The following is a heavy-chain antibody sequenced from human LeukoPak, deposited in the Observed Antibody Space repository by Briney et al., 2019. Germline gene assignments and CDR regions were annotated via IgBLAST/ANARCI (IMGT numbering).Heavy chain of an antibody. J-gene: IGHJ4*02. CDR2: FDPEDGET. CDR1: GYTLTELS. CDR3: ATALSGYDLGTDY. V-gene: IGHV1-24*01. Sequence: GASVKVFCKVSGYTLTELSMHWVRQAPGKGLEWMGGFDPEDGETIYAQKFQGRVTMTEDTSTDTAYMELSSLRSEDTAVYYRATALSGYDLGTDYWGQGTLVTVSS. D-gene: IGHD5-12*01.